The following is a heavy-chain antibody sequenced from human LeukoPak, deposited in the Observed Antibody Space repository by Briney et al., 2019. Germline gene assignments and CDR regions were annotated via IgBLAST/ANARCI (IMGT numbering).Heavy chain of an antibody. V-gene: IGHV1-46*01. CDR3: ARGEMATIQGHYYYYMDV. Sequence: ASVKVSCKASGYTSTKYYLHWVRQAPGQGLEWRGIINPTGGSTTYAQNFQGRVSMTRDMSTSTFYMEMRSLRSDDTAVYYCARGEMATIQGHYYYYMDVWGKGTTVTVSS. CDR1: GYTSTKYY. J-gene: IGHJ6*03. D-gene: IGHD5-24*01. CDR2: INPTGGST.